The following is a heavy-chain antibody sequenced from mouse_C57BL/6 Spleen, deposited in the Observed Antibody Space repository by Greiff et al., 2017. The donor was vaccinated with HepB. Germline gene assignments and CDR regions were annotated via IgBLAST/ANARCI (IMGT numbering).Heavy chain of an antibody. J-gene: IGHJ2*01. CDR3: AKLTGTRDYFAY. Sequence: QVQLQQPGAELVKPGASVKLSCKASGYTFTSYWMQWVKQRPGQGLEWIGEIDPSDSYTNYNQKFKGKATLTVDTSSSTAYMQLSSLTSEDSAVYYCAKLTGTRDYFAYWGQGTTLTVSS. CDR1: GYTFTSYW. V-gene: IGHV1-50*01. D-gene: IGHD4-1*01. CDR2: IDPSDSYT.